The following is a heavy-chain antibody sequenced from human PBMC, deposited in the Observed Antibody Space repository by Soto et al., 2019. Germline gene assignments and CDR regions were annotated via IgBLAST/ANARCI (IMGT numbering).Heavy chain of an antibody. J-gene: IGHJ6*02. CDR1: GGTFSSYA. CDR3: ARKRLAVAVTFYYYGMDV. Sequence: GASVKVSCQASGGTFSSYAISWVRQAPGQGLEWMGGIIPIFGTANYAQKFQGRVTITADESTSTAYMELSSLRSEDTAVYYCARKRLAVAVTFYYYGMDVWGQGTTVTVSS. V-gene: IGHV1-69*13. CDR2: IIPIFGTA. D-gene: IGHD6-19*01.